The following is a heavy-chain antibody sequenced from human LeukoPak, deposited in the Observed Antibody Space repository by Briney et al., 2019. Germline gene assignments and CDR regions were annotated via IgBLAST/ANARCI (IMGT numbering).Heavy chain of an antibody. V-gene: IGHV3-15*01. J-gene: IGHJ4*02. Sequence: GGSLRLSCAASGFTFPNAWVNWVRQAPGEGLEWVGHIKSKGNGGTIDYAAPVKGRFTISGDDSKNTVYLQMNSLEIEDTAVYFCTKDPGTGVRGHWGQGTLVTVSS. D-gene: IGHD3-10*01. CDR3: TKDPGTGVRGH. CDR1: GFTFPNAW. CDR2: IKSKGNGGTI.